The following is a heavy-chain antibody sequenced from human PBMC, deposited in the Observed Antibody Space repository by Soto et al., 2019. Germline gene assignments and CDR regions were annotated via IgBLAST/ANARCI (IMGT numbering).Heavy chain of an antibody. CDR3: VKDMSPGEVSRSDYMDV. Sequence: EVQLVESGGDLVQPGRSLRLSCAASGFTFDDYAMHWVRQAPGKGLEWVSGISWNSGNIGYADSVKGRFTISRDNANNSLYLQMSSLVAEDTALYYCVKDMSPGEVSRSDYMDVWGKGTTVTVSS. J-gene: IGHJ6*03. CDR2: ISWNSGNI. D-gene: IGHD3-16*01. CDR1: GFTFDDYA. V-gene: IGHV3-9*01.